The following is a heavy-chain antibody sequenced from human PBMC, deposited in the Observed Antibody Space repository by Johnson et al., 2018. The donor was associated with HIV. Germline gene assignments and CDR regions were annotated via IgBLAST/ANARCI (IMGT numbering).Heavy chain of an antibody. J-gene: IGHJ3*02. Sequence: VQLVESGGGVVRPGGSLRLSCAASGFTFDDYGMSWVRQAPGKGLEWVSGINWNGGSTGYADSVKGRFTISRSHAKNSLYLQMNSLRAEDTALYYCARTFLETYYYDSSGYGTFDIWGQGTMVTVSS. CDR1: GFTFDDYG. V-gene: IGHV3-20*04. CDR3: ARTFLETYYYDSSGYGTFDI. D-gene: IGHD3-22*01. CDR2: INWNGGST.